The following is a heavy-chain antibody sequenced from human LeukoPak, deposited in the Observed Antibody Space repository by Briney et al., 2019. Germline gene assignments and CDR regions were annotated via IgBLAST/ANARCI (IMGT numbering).Heavy chain of an antibody. V-gene: IGHV3-23*01. CDR1: GFTFSTYA. CDR2: ISGSGGST. D-gene: IGHD6-6*01. CDR3: ARQYSGSSRKNAFDI. Sequence: PGGSLRLSCAASGFTFSTYAMSWVRQAPGKGLEWVSGISGSGGSTYSAGSVKGRFTISRDNSKNTLYLQMNSLRADDTAVYYCARQYSGSSRKNAFDIWGQGTMVTVSS. J-gene: IGHJ3*02.